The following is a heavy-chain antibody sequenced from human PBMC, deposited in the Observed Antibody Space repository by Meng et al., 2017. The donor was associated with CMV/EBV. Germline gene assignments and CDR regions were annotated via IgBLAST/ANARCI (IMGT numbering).Heavy chain of an antibody. CDR1: GFTFSSYA. D-gene: IGHD3-3*01. Sequence: GGSLRLSCAASGFTFSSYAMHWVRQAPGKGLEWVAVISYDGSNKYYADSVKGRFTISRDNAKNSLYLQMNSLRAEDTAVYYCARGFLEWLSHYYYYGMDVWGQGTTVTVSS. CDR2: ISYDGSNK. J-gene: IGHJ6*02. CDR3: ARGFLEWLSHYYYYGMDV. V-gene: IGHV3-30*04.